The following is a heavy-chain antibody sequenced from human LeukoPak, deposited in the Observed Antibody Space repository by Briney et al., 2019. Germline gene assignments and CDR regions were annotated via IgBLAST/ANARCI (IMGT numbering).Heavy chain of an antibody. D-gene: IGHD5-24*01. CDR3: ATRGTKTYYYDY. CDR2: INSNGCDT. J-gene: IGHJ4*02. Sequence: ASVKVSCKSSGYTFTRYYMHWVRQPPAQGGEWMGWINSNGCDTNYAQKFQGRVTMTRDTSISTAYMELSRLRSEDTAVYYCATRGTKTYYYDYWGQGDLVTVSS. CDR1: GYTFTRYY. V-gene: IGHV1-2*02.